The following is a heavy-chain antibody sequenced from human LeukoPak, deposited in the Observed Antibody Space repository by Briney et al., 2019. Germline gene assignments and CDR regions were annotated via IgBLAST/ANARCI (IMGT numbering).Heavy chain of an antibody. CDR3: TTDRSPFYGSGRPDYWGYFDY. J-gene: IGHJ4*02. D-gene: IGHD3-16*01. Sequence: GGSLRLSCAASGFTFSNAWMSWVRQAPGKGLEWVGRIKSKADGGTTDYAAPVRGRFTISRDDSKNTLYLQMNSLKTEDTAVYYCTTDRSPFYGSGRPDYWGYFDYWGQGTLVTVST. CDR1: GFTFSNAW. V-gene: IGHV3-15*01. CDR2: IKSKADGGTT.